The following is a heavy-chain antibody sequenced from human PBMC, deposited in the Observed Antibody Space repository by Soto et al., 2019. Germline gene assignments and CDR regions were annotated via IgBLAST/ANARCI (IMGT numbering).Heavy chain of an antibody. CDR2: IIPIFGTA. CDR1: GYSFTSYW. V-gene: IGHV1-69*01. Sequence: KISCKGSGYSFTSYWIGWVRQMPGKGLEWMGGIIPIFGTANYAQKFQGRVTITADESTSTAYMELSSLRSEDTAVYYCARDRAGSSLTYYYYGMDVWGQGTTVTVSS. J-gene: IGHJ6*02. D-gene: IGHD6-6*01. CDR3: ARDRAGSSLTYYYYGMDV.